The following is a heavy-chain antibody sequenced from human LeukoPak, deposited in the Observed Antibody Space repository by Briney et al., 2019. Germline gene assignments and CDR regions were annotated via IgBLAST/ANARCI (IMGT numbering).Heavy chain of an antibody. V-gene: IGHV1-69*13. D-gene: IGHD2-8*02. CDR3: ASRKTGAYYYYGMDV. CDR1: GGTFSSYA. J-gene: IGHJ6*02. Sequence: GASVKVSCKASGGTFSSYAISWVRQAPGQGLEWLGGIIPIFGTATYAQKFQGRVTITADESTSTAYMELSSLRSEDTAVYYCASRKTGAYYYYGMDVWGQGTTVTVSS. CDR2: IIPIFGTA.